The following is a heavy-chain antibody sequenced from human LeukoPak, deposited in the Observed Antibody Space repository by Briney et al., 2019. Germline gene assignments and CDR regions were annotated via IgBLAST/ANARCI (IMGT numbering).Heavy chain of an antibody. Sequence: ASVKVSCKVSGYTLTELSMHWVRQAPGKGLEWMGGFDPEDGEAFYAQKFQGRVTMTRDTSTSTVYMELSSLRSEDTAIYYCARVLGAHRYGSIDHWGQGTLVTVSS. CDR2: FDPEDGEA. D-gene: IGHD5-18*01. J-gene: IGHJ4*02. CDR3: ARVLGAHRYGSIDH. CDR1: GYTLTELS. V-gene: IGHV1-24*01.